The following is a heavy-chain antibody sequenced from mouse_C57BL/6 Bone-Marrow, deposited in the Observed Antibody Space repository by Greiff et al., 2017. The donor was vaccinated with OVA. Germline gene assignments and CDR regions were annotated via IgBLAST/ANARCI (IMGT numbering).Heavy chain of an antibody. CDR2: IDPSDSYT. J-gene: IGHJ4*01. CDR3: ARDYGSSYDVYYAMDY. CDR1: GYTFTSYW. Sequence: QVQLQQPGAELVMPGASVKLSCKASGYTFTSYWMHWVKQRPGQGLEWIGEIDPSDSYTNYNQKFKGKSTLTVDKSSSTAYMQLSSLTSEDSAVYYCARDYGSSYDVYYAMDYWGQETSVTVSS. D-gene: IGHD1-1*01. V-gene: IGHV1-69*01.